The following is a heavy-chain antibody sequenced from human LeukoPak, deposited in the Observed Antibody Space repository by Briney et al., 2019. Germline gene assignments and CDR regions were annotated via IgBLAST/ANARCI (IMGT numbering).Heavy chain of an antibody. CDR1: GFTVSSNY. Sequence: PRGSLRLSCAASGFTVSSNYMSWVRQAPGKGLEWVSVIYSGGSRYYADSVKGRFTISRDNSKNTLYLQMNSLRAEDTAVYYCARDLAFDIWGQGTMVTVSS. V-gene: IGHV3-66*02. CDR2: IYSGGSR. CDR3: ARDLAFDI. J-gene: IGHJ3*02.